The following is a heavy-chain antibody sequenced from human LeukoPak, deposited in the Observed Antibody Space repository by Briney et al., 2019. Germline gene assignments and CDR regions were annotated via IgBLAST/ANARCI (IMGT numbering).Heavy chain of an antibody. Sequence: PGGSLRLACTASGFTFGDYAMSWVRQAPGKGREWVGFIRSKAYDGTTEYAASVKGRFTISRDDSKSIAYLQMNSLKTEDRAVYYCTRDVTTVTGFGYYGMDVWGQGSTVTVSS. CDR3: TRDVTTVTGFGYYGMDV. V-gene: IGHV3-49*04. CDR1: GFTFGDYA. J-gene: IGHJ6*02. D-gene: IGHD4-17*01. CDR2: IRSKAYDGTT.